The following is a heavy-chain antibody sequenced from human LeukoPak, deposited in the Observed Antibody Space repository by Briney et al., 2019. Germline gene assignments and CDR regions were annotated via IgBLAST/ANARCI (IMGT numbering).Heavy chain of an antibody. CDR1: GFTFSSYA. J-gene: IGHJ4*02. V-gene: IGHV3-23*01. CDR3: ARFPY. CDR2: ISRGGDIT. Sequence: GGSLRLSCAASGFTFSSYAMTWVRQAPGKGLEWVSGISRGGDITHYADSIEGRFSISRDNSKNTLYLQMNSLRAEDTAVYYCARFPYWGQGTLVTVSS. D-gene: IGHD3-3*01.